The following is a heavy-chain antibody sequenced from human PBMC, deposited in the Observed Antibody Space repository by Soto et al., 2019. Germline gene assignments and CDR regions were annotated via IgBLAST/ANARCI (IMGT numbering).Heavy chain of an antibody. CDR2: IKQDGSEK. V-gene: IGHV3-7*05. J-gene: IGHJ4*02. Sequence: EVQLLESGGGLVQPGGSLRLSCAASGFTCSTCWMGWVRQSPGKGPEWVANIKQDGSEKFYLDSVKGRFTISRDNAKKSLYLQMNSLRAEDTAVYYCTREKNWGQGTLVTVSS. CDR3: TREKN. CDR1: GFTCSTCW.